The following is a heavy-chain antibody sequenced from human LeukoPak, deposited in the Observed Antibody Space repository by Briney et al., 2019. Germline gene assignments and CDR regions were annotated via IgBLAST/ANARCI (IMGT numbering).Heavy chain of an antibody. CDR1: GYSFTSYW. J-gene: IGHJ3*02. Sequence: GESLKISCKGSGYSFTSYWIGWVRQMPGKGLEWMGIIYPGDSDTRYSPAFQGQGTISADKSISTAYLQWNSLKASDTAMYYCARRITIFGVAHAFDIWGQGTMVTVSS. CDR2: IYPGDSDT. V-gene: IGHV5-51*01. D-gene: IGHD3-3*01. CDR3: ARRITIFGVAHAFDI.